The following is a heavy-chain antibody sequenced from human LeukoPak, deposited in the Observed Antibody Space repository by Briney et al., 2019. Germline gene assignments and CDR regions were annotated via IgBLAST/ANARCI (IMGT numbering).Heavy chain of an antibody. Sequence: ASVKVSCKASGYTFTGYYMHWVRQAPGQGLEWMGWINPNSGGTNYAQKFQGRVTMTRGTSISTAYMELSRLRSDDTAVYYCARDDSSSWYWVAYYFDYWGQGTLVTVSS. CDR2: INPNSGGT. J-gene: IGHJ4*02. V-gene: IGHV1-2*02. CDR3: ARDDSSSWYWVAYYFDY. D-gene: IGHD6-13*01. CDR1: GYTFTGYY.